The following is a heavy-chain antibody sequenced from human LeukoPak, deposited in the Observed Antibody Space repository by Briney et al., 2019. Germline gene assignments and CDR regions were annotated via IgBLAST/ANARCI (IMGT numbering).Heavy chain of an antibody. V-gene: IGHV4-39*01. J-gene: IGHJ4*02. D-gene: IGHD6-19*01. CDR2: IYYSGST. CDR3: ARRSSGWPFDN. CDR1: GVSISSRGYY. Sequence: SETLSLTCTVSGVSISSRGYYWGWIRQPPGKGLEWIGNIYYSGSTYYNPSLKSRVTISVDTSKNQFSLNVSSVTAADTAIYYCARRSSGWPFDNWGQGRLVTVSS.